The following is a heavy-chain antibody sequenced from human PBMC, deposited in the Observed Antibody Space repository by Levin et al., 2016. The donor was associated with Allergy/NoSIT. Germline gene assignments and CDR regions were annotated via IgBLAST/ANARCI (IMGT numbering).Heavy chain of an antibody. Sequence: WIRQPPGKGLEWVSYISSSSSTIYYADSVKGRFTISRDNAKNSLYLQMNSLRDEDTAVYYCARGTGEMATIKVTYYYYYYMDVWGKGTTVTVSS. CDR2: ISSSSSTI. V-gene: IGHV3-48*02. D-gene: IGHD5-24*01. CDR3: ARGTGEMATIKVTYYYYYYMDV. J-gene: IGHJ6*03.